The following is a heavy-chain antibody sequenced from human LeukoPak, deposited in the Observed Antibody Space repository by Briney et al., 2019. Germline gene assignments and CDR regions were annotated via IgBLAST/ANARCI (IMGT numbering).Heavy chain of an antibody. CDR2: INPNSGGT. D-gene: IGHD1-26*01. Sequence: ASVKVSCKASGYTFTGYYMHWVRQAPGQGLEWMGWINPNSGGTNYAQKFQGRVTMTRDTSISTAYMELSRLGSDDTAVYYCARGPRIVGATIPLGGDYWGQGTLVTVSS. CDR3: ARGPRIVGATIPLGGDY. J-gene: IGHJ4*02. CDR1: GYTFTGYY. V-gene: IGHV1-2*02.